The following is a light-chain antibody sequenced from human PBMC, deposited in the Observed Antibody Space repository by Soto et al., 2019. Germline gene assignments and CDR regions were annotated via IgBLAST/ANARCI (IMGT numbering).Light chain of an antibody. J-gene: IGLJ3*02. V-gene: IGLV2-14*01. CDR2: EVR. Sequence: QSVLTQPASVSGSPGQSITISCTGTSSDVGGYNYVSWYQQHPGKAPKLMIYEVRNRPSGVSNRFSGSKSGNTASLTISGLQAEDEADYYCSSYTSSSTPWVFGGVTKLTVL. CDR3: SSYTSSSTPWV. CDR1: SSDVGGYNY.